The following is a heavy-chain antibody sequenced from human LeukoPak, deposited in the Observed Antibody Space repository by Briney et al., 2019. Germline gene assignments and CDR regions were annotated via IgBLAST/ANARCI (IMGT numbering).Heavy chain of an antibody. CDR2: IIPIFRTT. J-gene: IGHJ5*01. CDR3: AKDDGSATMGFDS. D-gene: IGHD1-26*01. V-gene: IGHV1-69*05. Sequence: SVKVSWKASGGTFSNYAFSWVRQAPGQGLEWMGGIIPIFRTTNYAEQFQGRVTITTDESTNTAYLDLSSLRSEDTAVYYCAKDDGSATMGFDSWGQGTLVSVSS. CDR1: GGTFSNYA.